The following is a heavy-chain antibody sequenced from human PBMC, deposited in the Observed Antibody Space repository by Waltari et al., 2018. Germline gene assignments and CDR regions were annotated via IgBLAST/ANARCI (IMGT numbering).Heavy chain of an antibody. CDR2: ITYDGMYK. D-gene: IGHD1-26*01. J-gene: IGHJ4*02. V-gene: IGHV3-30*04. CDR1: GFTFINYA. CDR3: VREHPNSGNYLIDC. Sequence: QVQLVESGGGVVQPGGSLRLSCAASGFTFINYAMPWVRQAPAKGLEWVALITYDGMYKYYADSVKGRFTISRDSSKSSLYLHMNSLRPEDTALYYCVREHPNSGNYLIDCWGQGTLVTVSS.